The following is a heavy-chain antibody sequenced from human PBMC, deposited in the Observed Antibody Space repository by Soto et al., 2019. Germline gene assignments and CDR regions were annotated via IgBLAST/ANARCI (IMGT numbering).Heavy chain of an antibody. Sequence: KTSETLSLTCTVSGGSVSSGSYYWSWIRQPPGKGLEWIGYIYYSGSTNYNPSLKSRVTISVDTSKNQFSLKLSSVTAADTAVYYCARLYYDILTGYYLTYNWFDPWGQGTLVTVSS. V-gene: IGHV4-61*01. CDR3: ARLYYDILTGYYLTYNWFDP. J-gene: IGHJ5*02. D-gene: IGHD3-9*01. CDR1: GGSVSSGSYY. CDR2: IYYSGST.